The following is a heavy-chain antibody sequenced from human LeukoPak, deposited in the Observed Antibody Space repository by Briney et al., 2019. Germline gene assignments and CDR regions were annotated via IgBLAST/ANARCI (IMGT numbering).Heavy chain of an antibody. J-gene: IGHJ6*02. CDR1: GFTFSRHA. Sequence: GGSLRLSCAASGFTFSRHAMHWVRQAPGKGLEWVAVIPYDATNKYYADSVRGRFTISRDNSTNTVYLQMNSLRAEDTAVYYCARNSRVVVVAATRYYYGKDVWGQGTTVTVSS. D-gene: IGHD2-15*01. CDR3: ARNSRVVVVAATRYYYGKDV. V-gene: IGHV3-30*04. CDR2: IPYDATNK.